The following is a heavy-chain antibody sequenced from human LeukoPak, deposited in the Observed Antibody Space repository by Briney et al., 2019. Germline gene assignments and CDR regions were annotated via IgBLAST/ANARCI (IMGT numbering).Heavy chain of an antibody. J-gene: IGHJ4*02. CDR3: AKGGIVVVPAGTFEY. CDR1: GFTFDDYA. V-gene: IGHV3-43*02. Sequence: PGGSLRLSCAASGFTFDDYAMHWVRQVPGKGREWVSLISGDGGSTYYADSVKGRFTISRDNSKNSLYLQMNSLRTEDTAFYYCAKGGIVVVPAGTFEYWGQGTLVTVSS. CDR2: ISGDGGST. D-gene: IGHD2-2*01.